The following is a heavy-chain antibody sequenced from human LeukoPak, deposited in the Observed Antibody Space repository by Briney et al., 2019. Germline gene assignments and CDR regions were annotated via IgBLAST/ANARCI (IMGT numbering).Heavy chain of an antibody. CDR3: ARHKSSGTYPLDY. J-gene: IGHJ4*02. Sequence: LETLSLTCTVSGGSISTYFWSWIRQPPGKGLEWIGHIYFSGSTNYNPSLKSRVTISVDTSKNQFSLKLSSVTAADTAVYYCARHKSSGTYPLDYWGQGTLAPSP. CDR1: GGSISTYF. D-gene: IGHD1-26*01. CDR2: IYFSGST. V-gene: IGHV4-59*08.